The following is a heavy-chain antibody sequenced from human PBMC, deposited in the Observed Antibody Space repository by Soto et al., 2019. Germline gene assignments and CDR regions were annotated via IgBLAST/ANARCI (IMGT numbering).Heavy chain of an antibody. Sequence: PGGSLRLSCAAAGFTFSSYGMHWVRQDTGKGLEWVAVISYDGSNKYYADSVKGRFTISRDNSKNTLYLQMNSLRAEDTAVYYWGRGFGYYYYYGMDVWGQGTTVTVSS. CDR2: ISYDGSNK. CDR1: GFTFSSYG. CDR3: GRGFGYYYYYGMDV. V-gene: IGHV3-30*03. D-gene: IGHD3-10*01. J-gene: IGHJ6*02.